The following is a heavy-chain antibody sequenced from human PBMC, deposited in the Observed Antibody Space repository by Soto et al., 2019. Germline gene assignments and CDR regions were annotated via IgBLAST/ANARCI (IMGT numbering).Heavy chain of an antibody. CDR1: GASVSDGY. V-gene: IGHV4-59*02. J-gene: IGHJ5*02. Sequence: PSGTLSLTCTVSGASVSDGYCSWIRQPPGKELEWIGFMYFGGSFNYNPSLTGRVTISVETSKNQFSMKMTSVTAADTAVYYCARSYYDATGFAVDPWGQGTLVTVS. D-gene: IGHD1-26*01. CDR3: ARSYYDATGFAVDP. CDR2: MYFGGSF.